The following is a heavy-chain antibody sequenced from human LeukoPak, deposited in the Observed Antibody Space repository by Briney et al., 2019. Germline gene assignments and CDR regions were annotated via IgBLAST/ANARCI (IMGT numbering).Heavy chain of an antibody. CDR1: GFTFSSYA. CDR2: ISGSGGST. D-gene: IGHD4-17*01. Sequence: GGSLRLSCAASGFTFSSYAMSWLRQAPGKGLEWVSVISGSGGSTYYADSVKGRITISRDNSKNTLYLQMNSLRAEETAVYYCAKEIYGDSTGGRFQHWGQGTLVTVSS. CDR3: AKEIYGDSTGGRFQH. J-gene: IGHJ1*01. V-gene: IGHV3-23*01.